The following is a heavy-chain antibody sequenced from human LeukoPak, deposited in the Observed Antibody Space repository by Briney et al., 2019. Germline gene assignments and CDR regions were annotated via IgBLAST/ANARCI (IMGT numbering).Heavy chain of an antibody. Sequence: PGGSLRLSCAASGFTFSSYAMSWVRQAPGKGPEWLSAVSGSGGSTYYADSVKGRFTISRDNSKNTRYLQMNSLRAEDTAVYYCAKDAPDGRYNWFDPWGQGTLATVSS. V-gene: IGHV3-23*01. D-gene: IGHD5-24*01. CDR2: VSGSGGST. CDR3: AKDAPDGRYNWFDP. J-gene: IGHJ5*02. CDR1: GFTFSSYA.